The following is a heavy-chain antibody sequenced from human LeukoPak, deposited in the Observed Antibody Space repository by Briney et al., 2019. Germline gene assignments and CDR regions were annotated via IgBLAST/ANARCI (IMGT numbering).Heavy chain of an antibody. CDR1: GYTFTAYY. J-gene: IGHJ4*02. CDR2: INPNSGGT. CDR3: ARDRPHYGSGSYDFDY. D-gene: IGHD3-10*01. Sequence: ASVKVSCKASGYTFTAYYMHWVRQAPGQGLEWMGWINPNSGGTNYAQKFQGRVTMTRDTSISTAYMELSRLRSDDTAVYYCARDRPHYGSGSYDFDYWGQGTLVTVSS. V-gene: IGHV1-2*02.